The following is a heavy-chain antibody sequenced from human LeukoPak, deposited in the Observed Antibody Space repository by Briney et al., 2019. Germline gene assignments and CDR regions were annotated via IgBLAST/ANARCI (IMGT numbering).Heavy chain of an antibody. D-gene: IGHD6-25*01. CDR2: ISNSVYT. CDR1: GDSISTYY. V-gene: IGHV4-59*08. J-gene: IGHJ4*02. CDR3: ARHARSDYANAKFDY. Sequence: SETLSLTCTVSGDSISTYYWSWIRQPPGKGLEWIGYISNSVYTNYNPSLTSRVTMSVDTSKNQFSLKLTSVAAADTAVYYCARHARSDYANAKFDYWGQGALVTVSS.